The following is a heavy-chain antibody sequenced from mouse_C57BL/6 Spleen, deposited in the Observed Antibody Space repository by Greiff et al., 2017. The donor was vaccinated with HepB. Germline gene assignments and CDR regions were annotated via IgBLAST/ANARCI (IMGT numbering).Heavy chain of an antibody. CDR2: IYPGDGDT. V-gene: IGHV1-80*01. Sequence: VQLQQSGAELVKPGASVKISCKASGYAFSSYWMNWVKQRPGKGLEWIGQIYPGDGDTNYTGKFKGKATLTADKSSSTAYMQLSSLTSEDSAVYFCARDEGNYYGSSPFDYWGQGTTLTVSS. D-gene: IGHD1-1*01. CDR3: ARDEGNYYGSSPFDY. J-gene: IGHJ2*01. CDR1: GYAFSSYW.